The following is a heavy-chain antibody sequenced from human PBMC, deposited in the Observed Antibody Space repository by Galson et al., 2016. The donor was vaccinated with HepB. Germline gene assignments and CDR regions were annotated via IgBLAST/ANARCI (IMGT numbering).Heavy chain of an antibody. CDR3: AKEHSGYFDY. CDR1: GFAVRSNF. CDR2: ISDSGGST. D-gene: IGHD6-19*01. Sequence: SLRLSCAVSGFAVRSNFMAWVRQAPGKGLEWVSAISDSGGSTYYADSVKGRFTISRDKSKNTLYLQMNSLRAEDTAVYYCAKEHSGYFDYWGQGTLVTVSS. V-gene: IGHV3-23*01. J-gene: IGHJ4*02.